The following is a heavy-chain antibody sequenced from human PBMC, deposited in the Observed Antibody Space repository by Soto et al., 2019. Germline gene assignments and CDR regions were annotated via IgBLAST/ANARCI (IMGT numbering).Heavy chain of an antibody. D-gene: IGHD2-2*01. CDR2: INPSGGST. CDR1: GYTFTSYY. CDR3: ARAPPPAARPAVGYMDV. V-gene: IGHV1-46*03. Sequence: QVQLVQSGAEVKKPGASVKVACKASGYTFTSYYMHWVRQAPGQGLEWMGIINPSGGSTSYAQKFQGRVTMTKDTSTSTVYMELSSLRSEDTAVYYCARAPPPAARPAVGYMDVWGKGTTVTVSS. J-gene: IGHJ6*03.